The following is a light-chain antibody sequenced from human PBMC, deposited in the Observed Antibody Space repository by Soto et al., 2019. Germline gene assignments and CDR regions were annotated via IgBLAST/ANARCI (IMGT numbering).Light chain of an antibody. CDR1: QSVSSY. CDR2: DAS. Sequence: EIVLTQSPATLSLSPGERATLSCRASQSVSSYLAWYQQKPGQAPRLLIYDASTRATGIPARFSGSGSGTDFTLPISSLEPEDFAVYYCQQRRNLPLTFGGGTKVEIK. V-gene: IGKV3-11*01. J-gene: IGKJ4*01. CDR3: QQRRNLPLT.